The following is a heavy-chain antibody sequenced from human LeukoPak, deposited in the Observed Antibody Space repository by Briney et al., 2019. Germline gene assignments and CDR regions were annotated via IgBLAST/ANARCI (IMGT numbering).Heavy chain of an antibody. V-gene: IGHV3-30*18. CDR2: ISSDGSYE. D-gene: IGHD1-26*01. CDR1: GFTFSDYA. Sequence: PGGSLRLSCAASGFTFSDYAMHWVRQAPGKGLELVALISSDGSYEFYADSVKGRFTISRDNSKNTLYLQMNSLRAEDTAVYYCAKAAVGATVLNYLDYWGQGTLVPVSS. CDR3: AKAAVGATVLNYLDY. J-gene: IGHJ4*02.